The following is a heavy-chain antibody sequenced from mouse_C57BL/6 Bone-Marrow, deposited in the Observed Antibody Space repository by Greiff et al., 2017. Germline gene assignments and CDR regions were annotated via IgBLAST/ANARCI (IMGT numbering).Heavy chain of an antibody. CDR3: ARDWNYSGYYYAMDY. Sequence: VQLQQPGTELVKPGASVKLSCKASGYTFTSYWMHWVKQRPGQGLEWIGNINPSNGGTNYNEKFKSKATLTVDKSSSTAYMQLSSLTSEDSAVYYCARDWNYSGYYYAMDYWGQGTSVTVSS. V-gene: IGHV1-53*01. D-gene: IGHD1-1*02. CDR2: INPSNGGT. J-gene: IGHJ4*01. CDR1: GYTFTSYW.